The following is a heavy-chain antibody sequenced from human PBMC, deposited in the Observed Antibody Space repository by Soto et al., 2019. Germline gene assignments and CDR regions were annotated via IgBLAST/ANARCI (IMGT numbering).Heavy chain of an antibody. Sequence: PETLSLTCAVYGGSFSGYYWSWIRQPPGKGLEWIGEINHSGSTNYNPSLKSRVTISVDTSKNQFSLKLSSVTAADTAVYYCARGSGYYYWDDYWGQGTLVTVS. D-gene: IGHD3-22*01. CDR3: ARGSGYYYWDDY. J-gene: IGHJ4*02. CDR1: GGSFSGYY. V-gene: IGHV4-34*01. CDR2: INHSGST.